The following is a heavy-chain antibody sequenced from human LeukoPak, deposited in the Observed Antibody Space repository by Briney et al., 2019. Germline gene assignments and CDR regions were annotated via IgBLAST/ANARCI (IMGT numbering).Heavy chain of an antibody. CDR2: MNPNSGNT. Sequence: ASVKVSCKASGYTFTSYDINWVRQATGQGLEWMGWMNPNSGNTGYAQKFQGRVTITRNTSISTAYMELSSLRSEDTAVYYCARTYYDFWSGYYFSGAYYYYYYMDVWGKGTTVTVSS. V-gene: IGHV1-8*03. J-gene: IGHJ6*03. CDR1: GYTFTSYD. D-gene: IGHD3-3*01. CDR3: ARTYYDFWSGYYFSGAYYYYYYMDV.